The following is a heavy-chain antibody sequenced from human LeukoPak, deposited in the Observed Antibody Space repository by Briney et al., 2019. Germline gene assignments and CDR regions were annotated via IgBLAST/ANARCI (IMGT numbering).Heavy chain of an antibody. Sequence: SETLSLTCAVYGGSFSGYYWSWIRQPPEKGLEWIGEINHSGSTNYNPSLKSRVTISVDTSKNQFSLKLSSVTAADTAVYYCARGRGSLGRYYYYIDVWGKGTTVTVSS. CDR2: INHSGST. D-gene: IGHD1-26*01. J-gene: IGHJ6*03. V-gene: IGHV4-34*01. CDR1: GGSFSGYY. CDR3: ARGRGSLGRYYYYIDV.